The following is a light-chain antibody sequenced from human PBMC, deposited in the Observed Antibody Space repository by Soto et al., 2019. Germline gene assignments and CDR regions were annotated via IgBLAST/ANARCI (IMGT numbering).Light chain of an antibody. CDR1: QSISSY. Sequence: DIQMTQSPSSLSASVGDRVTITCRASQSISSYLNWYQQKPGKAPKLLIYAASSLQSGVPSRFSGSGSGTEFTLTISSLQPQDFATYHCQQSYSTPPPFGGGTKVEIK. CDR2: AAS. J-gene: IGKJ4*01. CDR3: QQSYSTPPP. V-gene: IGKV1-39*01.